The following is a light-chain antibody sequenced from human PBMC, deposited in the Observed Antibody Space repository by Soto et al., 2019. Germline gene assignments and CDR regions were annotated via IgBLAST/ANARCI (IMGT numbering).Light chain of an antibody. V-gene: IGLV2-23*02. CDR1: SSDVGTYDL. Sequence: QSLLTQPASVSGSPGQSITISCTGTSSDVGTYDLVSWYQQHPGKAPKLMIYEVSKRPLGVSNRFSGSKSGYTASLTISGLQAEDEGDYYCCSYADTSTLFVFGSGTKVTVL. J-gene: IGLJ1*01. CDR2: EVS. CDR3: CSYADTSTLFV.